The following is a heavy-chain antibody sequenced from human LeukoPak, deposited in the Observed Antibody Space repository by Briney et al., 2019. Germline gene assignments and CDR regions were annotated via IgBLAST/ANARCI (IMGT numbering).Heavy chain of an antibody. J-gene: IGHJ4*02. CDR1: GVSVNGRTFF. Sequence: PSETLSLTCSVSGVSVNGRTFFWNWVRQPPGKGLEWIGSVYSTGNVYQSPSLQSRAAISVDASNNSFSLTLQSVTAADTAVYFCVRGAMVSKPGDFWGPGTLVIVSS. D-gene: IGHD2-8*01. CDR3: VRGAMVSKPGDF. V-gene: IGHV4-39*02. CDR2: VYSTGNV.